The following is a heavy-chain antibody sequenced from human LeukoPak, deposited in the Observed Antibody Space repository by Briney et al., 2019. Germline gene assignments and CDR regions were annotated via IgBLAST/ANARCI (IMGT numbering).Heavy chain of an antibody. Sequence: GRSLRLSCKASGFTLSSYGMHWVRQAPGKGLEWVAIISYDGSKKYYADSVKGRFSISRDNSKNTLFLQMNSLGAEDTAVYYCAKLHSSSWSHDAFDIWGQGTMVTVSS. CDR1: GFTLSSYG. V-gene: IGHV3-30*18. CDR2: ISYDGSKK. D-gene: IGHD6-13*01. CDR3: AKLHSSSWSHDAFDI. J-gene: IGHJ3*02.